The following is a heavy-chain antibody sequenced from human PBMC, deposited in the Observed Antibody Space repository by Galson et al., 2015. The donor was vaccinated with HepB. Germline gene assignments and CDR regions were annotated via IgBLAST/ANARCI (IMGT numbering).Heavy chain of an antibody. CDR1: GFTFSGSA. V-gene: IGHV3-73*01. D-gene: IGHD6-13*01. Sequence: SLRLSCAASGFTFSGSALHWVRQASGRGLEWVGRIGSKANRYGPAYAASVKGRFTISRDDSKNTAYMQMNSLKTEDTAVYYCTRLGDLSGYSSLWGQGTLVTVSS. CDR2: IGSKANRYGP. J-gene: IGHJ4*02. CDR3: TRLGDLSGYSSL.